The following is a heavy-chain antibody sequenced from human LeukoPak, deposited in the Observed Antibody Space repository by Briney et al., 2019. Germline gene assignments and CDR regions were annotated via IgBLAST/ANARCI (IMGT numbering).Heavy chain of an antibody. D-gene: IGHD6-6*01. CDR3: ARDVRPDY. CDR2: VTSSSSTI. Sequence: GGSLRLSCVASGFTFSSDSMSWVRQAPGKGPEWISYVTSSSSTIHYANSVKGRFSISRENAKNSLYLRMIALRAEDSAVYYCARDVRPDYWGEGTLVTVST. CDR1: GFTFSSDS. J-gene: IGHJ4*02. V-gene: IGHV3-48*04.